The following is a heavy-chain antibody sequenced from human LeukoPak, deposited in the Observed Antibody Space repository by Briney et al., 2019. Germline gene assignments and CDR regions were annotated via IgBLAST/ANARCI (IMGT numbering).Heavy chain of an antibody. CDR2: TYYRSKWYN. V-gene: IGHV6-1*01. CDR1: GDSVSSNSAA. CDR3: AREESASRRPRGFDY. Sequence: SQTLSLTCAISGDSVSSNSAAWNWIRQSPSRGLEWLGRTYYRSKWYNDYAVSVKSRMTINPDTSKNQFSLQLNSVAPEDTAVYYCAREESASRRPRGFDYWGQGTLVTVSS. J-gene: IGHJ4*02. D-gene: IGHD4/OR15-4a*01.